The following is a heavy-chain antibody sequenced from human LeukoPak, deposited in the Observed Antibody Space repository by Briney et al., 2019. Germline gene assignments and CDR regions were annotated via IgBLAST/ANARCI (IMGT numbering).Heavy chain of an antibody. D-gene: IGHD3-3*01. CDR1: GGPISSYY. J-gene: IGHJ4*02. CDR3: ARTYDFWSGPRFDY. CDR2: IYYSGST. Sequence: PSETLSLTCTVSGGPISSYYWSWIRQPPGKGLEWIGYIYYSGSTNYNPSLKSRVTISVDTPKNQFSLKLSSVTAADTAVYYCARTYDFWSGPRFDYWGQGTLVTVSS. V-gene: IGHV4-59*01.